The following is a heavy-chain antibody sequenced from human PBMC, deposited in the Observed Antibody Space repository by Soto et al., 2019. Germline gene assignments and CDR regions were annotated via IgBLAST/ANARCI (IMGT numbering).Heavy chain of an antibody. CDR2: ISSSSSTI. D-gene: IGHD4-17*01. CDR1: GLTFSSYS. Sequence: GGSLRLSCAASGLTFSSYSMNWVRQAPGKGLEWVSYISSSSSTIYYADSVKGRFTISRDNAKNSLYLQMNSLRAEDTAVYYCARGLPTVTPAEYFQHWGQGTLVTVSS. V-gene: IGHV3-48*01. J-gene: IGHJ1*01. CDR3: ARGLPTVTPAEYFQH.